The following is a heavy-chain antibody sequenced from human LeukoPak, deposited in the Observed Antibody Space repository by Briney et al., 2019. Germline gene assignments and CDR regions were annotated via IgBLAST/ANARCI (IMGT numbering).Heavy chain of an antibody. CDR1: SGSISSYY. D-gene: IGHD6-6*01. V-gene: IGHV4-59*01. J-gene: IGHJ5*02. Sequence: SETLSLTCTVSSGSISSYYWSWIRQPPGKGLEWIGYIYYSGSTNYNPSLKSRVTISVDTSKNQFSLKLSSVTAADTAVYYCARALVGRGNWSDPWGQGTLVTVSS. CDR3: ARALVGRGNWSDP. CDR2: IYYSGST.